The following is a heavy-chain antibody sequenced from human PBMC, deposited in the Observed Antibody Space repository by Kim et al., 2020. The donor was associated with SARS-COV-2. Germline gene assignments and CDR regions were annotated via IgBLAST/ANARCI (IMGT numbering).Heavy chain of an antibody. CDR3: ARGDSSSSGRYYYYYMDV. Sequence: GGSLRLSCAASGFTFSSYDMHWVRQATGKGLEWVSAIGTAGDTYYPGSVKGRFTISRENAKNSLYLQMNSLRAGDTAVSYCARGDSSSSGRYYYYYMDVWGKGTTVTVSS. CDR1: GFTFSSYD. J-gene: IGHJ6*03. V-gene: IGHV3-13*01. CDR2: IGTAGDT. D-gene: IGHD6-6*01.